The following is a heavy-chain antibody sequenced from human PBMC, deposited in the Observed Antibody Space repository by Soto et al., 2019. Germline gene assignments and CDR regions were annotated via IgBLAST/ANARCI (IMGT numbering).Heavy chain of an antibody. V-gene: IGHV4-34*01. D-gene: IGHD6-6*01. J-gene: IGHJ6*02. CDR1: GGSFSGYY. CDR2: INHSGST. Sequence: SETLSLTCAVYGGSFSGYYWSWIRQPPGKGLEWIGEINHSGSTNYNPSLKSRVTISVDTSKNQFSLKLSSVTAADTAVYYCAGLGIAARPSYYYGMDVWGQGTTVTISS. CDR3: AGLGIAARPSYYYGMDV.